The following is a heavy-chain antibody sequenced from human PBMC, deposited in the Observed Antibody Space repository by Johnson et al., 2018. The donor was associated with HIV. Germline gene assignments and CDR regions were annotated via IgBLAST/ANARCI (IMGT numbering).Heavy chain of an antibody. V-gene: IGHV3-66*02. Sequence: MMLVESGGNLVQPGGSLRLSCAASGFTVSSNYMSWVRQAPGKGLEWVSVIYSGGSTYYAASVKGRFTISRDNSQYTLYLQMNSLRAWDTAVYYCAKGWFRDLLPNAFDLWGQGTMVTVSS. CDR2: IYSGGST. CDR3: AKGWFRDLLPNAFDL. J-gene: IGHJ3*01. D-gene: IGHD3-10*01. CDR1: GFTVSSNY.